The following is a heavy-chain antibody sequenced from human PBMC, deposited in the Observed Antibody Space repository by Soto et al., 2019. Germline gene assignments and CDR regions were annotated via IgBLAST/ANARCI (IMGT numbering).Heavy chain of an antibody. V-gene: IGHV3-23*01. D-gene: IGHD2-15*01. CDR1: GFTFNHYA. CDR2: IIANGGT. J-gene: IGHJ4*02. Sequence: GSLRLSCAASGFTFNHYAMSWVRQAPGKGLEWVSIIIANGGTFYADSVKGRSTISRDNSKNTVYLQMSSLRVEDTAIYYCAKDYTVAADPSSVILFDYWGQGALVTVSS. CDR3: AKDYTVAADPSSVILFDY.